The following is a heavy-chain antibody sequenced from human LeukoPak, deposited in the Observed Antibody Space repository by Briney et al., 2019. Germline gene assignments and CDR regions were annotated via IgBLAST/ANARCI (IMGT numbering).Heavy chain of an antibody. J-gene: IGHJ4*02. CDR3: ARDYKYAFDN. CDR1: GFTFSSYS. Sequence: GGSLRLSCAASGFTFSSYSMNWVRQAPGKGLEWISYIGISSGNTKYADSVKGRFTISGDKAKNSLYLQMNSLRVEDTAVYYCARDYKYAFDNWGQGTLVTVSS. V-gene: IGHV3-48*01. D-gene: IGHD5-24*01. CDR2: IGISSGNT.